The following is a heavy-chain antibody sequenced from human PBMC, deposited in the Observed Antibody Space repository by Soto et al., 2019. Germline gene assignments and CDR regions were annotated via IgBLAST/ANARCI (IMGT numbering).Heavy chain of an antibody. CDR1: GGTFSSYA. CDR2: IIPICGTA. Sequence: QVQLVQTGAEVKKPGSSVKVSCQASGGTFSSYAISWVRQAPGQGLEWMGGIIPICGTANYAQKFQGRVTXXXXXXXXXXXXXXXXXXXXXXXXXXXXXXXXXSWSMDVWGQGTTVTVSS. CDR3: XXXXXXSWSMDV. J-gene: IGHJ6*02. V-gene: IGHV1-69*01. D-gene: IGHD6-13*01.